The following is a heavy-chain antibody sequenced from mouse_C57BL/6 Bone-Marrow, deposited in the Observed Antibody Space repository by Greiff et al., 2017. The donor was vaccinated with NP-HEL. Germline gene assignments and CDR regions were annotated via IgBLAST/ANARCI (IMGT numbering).Heavy chain of an antibody. CDR1: GYSITSGYY. V-gene: IGHV3-6*01. CDR3: ASGVYYGNYGLFAY. Sequence: EVKLMESGPGLVKPSQSLSLTCSVTGYSITSGYYWNWIRQFPGNKLEWMGYIRYDGSNNYNPSLKNRTPITRDTSKNQFFLKLNSVTTEDAATYYCASGVYYGNYGLFAYWGQGTLVTVSA. D-gene: IGHD2-1*01. J-gene: IGHJ3*01. CDR2: IRYDGSN.